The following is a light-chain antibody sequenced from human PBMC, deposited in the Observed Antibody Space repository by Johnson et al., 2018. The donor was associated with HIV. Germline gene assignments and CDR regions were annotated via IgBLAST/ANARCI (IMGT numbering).Light chain of an antibody. CDR1: SSNIGNNY. CDR2: ENN. CDR3: GTWDSSLSAGV. J-gene: IGLJ1*01. Sequence: VLTQPPSVSAAPGQKVTISCSGSSSNIGNNYVSWYQQLPGTAPKLLIYENNKRPSGIPDRFSGSKSATSATLGITGLQTGDEADYYCGTWDSSLSAGVFGTGTKVTVL. V-gene: IGLV1-51*02.